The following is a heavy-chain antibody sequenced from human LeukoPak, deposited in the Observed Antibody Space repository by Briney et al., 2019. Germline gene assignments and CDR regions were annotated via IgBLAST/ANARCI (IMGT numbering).Heavy chain of an antibody. D-gene: IGHD1-7*01. CDR3: ARVANNWNYAPFDY. CDR2: ISSSSSYI. Sequence: GGSLRLSCAASGFTFSSYSMNWVRQAPEKGLEWVSSISSSSSYIYYADSVKGRFTISRDNAKNSLYLQMNSLRAEDTAVYYCARVANNWNYAPFDYWGQGTLVTVSS. V-gene: IGHV3-21*01. CDR1: GFTFSSYS. J-gene: IGHJ4*02.